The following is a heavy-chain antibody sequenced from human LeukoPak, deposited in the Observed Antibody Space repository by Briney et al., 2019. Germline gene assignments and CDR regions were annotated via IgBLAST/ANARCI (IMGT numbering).Heavy chain of an antibody. J-gene: IGHJ5*02. CDR2: ISAYNGNT. Sequence: ASVKVSCKASGYTFTSYGISWVRQAPGQGLEWMGWISAYNGNTNYAQKLQGRVAMTTDTSTSTAYMELRSLRSDDTAVYYCAGKLPGGWFDPWGQGTLVTVSS. CDR1: GYTFTSYG. D-gene: IGHD4-23*01. V-gene: IGHV1-18*01. CDR3: AGKLPGGWFDP.